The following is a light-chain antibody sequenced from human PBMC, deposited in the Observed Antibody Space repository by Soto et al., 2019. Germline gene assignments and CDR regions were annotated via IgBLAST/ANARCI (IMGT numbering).Light chain of an antibody. Sequence: IQLTQSPSTLSASVGDRFTITCRASQVITGWLAWYQQKPGKAPXXLIYDASNVQSGVPPRFSGSGSGTEFTLTISSLQPDDFATYYCQQYESYWTFGQGTRLEIK. CDR3: QQYESYWT. CDR2: DAS. V-gene: IGKV1-5*01. CDR1: QVITGW. J-gene: IGKJ5*01.